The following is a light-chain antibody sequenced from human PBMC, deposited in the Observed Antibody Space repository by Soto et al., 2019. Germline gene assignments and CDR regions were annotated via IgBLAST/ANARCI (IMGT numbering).Light chain of an antibody. Sequence: DIQMTQSPSILSASVGDRVTITCRASQSISSWLAWYQQRPGKAPNLLIHTASTLKSGVPSRFSANGSGTEFTLTISSLQPDDFAVYYCQHYDFSSGPTFGGGTRVEI. J-gene: IGKJ4*01. CDR1: QSISSW. CDR3: QHYDFSSGPT. CDR2: TAS. V-gene: IGKV1-5*03.